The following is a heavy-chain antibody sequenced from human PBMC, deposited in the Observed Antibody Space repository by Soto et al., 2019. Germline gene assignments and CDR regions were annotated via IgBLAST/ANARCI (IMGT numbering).Heavy chain of an antibody. CDR3: ARYRREAVAGYTLDN. D-gene: IGHD6-13*01. J-gene: IGHJ4*02. CDR1: GGSVSNGMYY. Sequence: SETLSLTCTVSGGSVSNGMYYWSWIRQPPGKGLEWIGNVYFTGTTIYNPSLKSRVTMSVDTYKDQFFLKLTSVTAADTAVYYCARYRREAVAGYTLDNWGQGILVTVSS. V-gene: IGHV4-61*01. CDR2: VYFTGTT.